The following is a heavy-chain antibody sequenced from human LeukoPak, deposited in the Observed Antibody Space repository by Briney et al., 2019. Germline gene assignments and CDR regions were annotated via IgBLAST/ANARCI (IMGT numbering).Heavy chain of an antibody. J-gene: IGHJ4*02. CDR2: MSADGSSI. Sequence: PGGSLRLSCAASGFTFSLYGMHWVRQAPGKGLEWVALMSADGSSIYYADSVRGRFTISRDNSKNTLYLQMNSLRAEDTAVYYCAKDPYSGYDLPTFFDYWGQGTLVTVSS. CDR1: GFTFSLYG. CDR3: AKDPYSGYDLPTFFDY. D-gene: IGHD5-12*01. V-gene: IGHV3-30*18.